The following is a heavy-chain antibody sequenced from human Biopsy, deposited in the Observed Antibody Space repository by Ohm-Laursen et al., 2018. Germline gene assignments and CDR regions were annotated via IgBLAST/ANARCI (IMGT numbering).Heavy chain of an antibody. CDR2: IYYTGST. Sequence: SETLSLTCTVSRDSISNYYWTWIRQSPGKGLEWIGYIYYTGSTNYNPSVKSRVTISVDTSKNQFSLKLSSATAADTAVFYCARHGSQGYCTGGSCVDYWGQGALVTVSS. CDR1: RDSISNYY. D-gene: IGHD2-15*01. V-gene: IGHV4-59*08. CDR3: ARHGSQGYCTGGSCVDY. J-gene: IGHJ4*02.